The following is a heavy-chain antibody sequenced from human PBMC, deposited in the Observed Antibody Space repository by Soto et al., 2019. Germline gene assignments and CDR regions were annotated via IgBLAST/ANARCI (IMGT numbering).Heavy chain of an antibody. V-gene: IGHV3-11*05. CDR1: GFTFSNYY. D-gene: IGHD3-16*01. CDR3: AREGLDRLDYFDY. J-gene: IGHJ4*02. Sequence: QVQLVESGGGLVKPGGSLRLSCAASGFTFSNYYMSWIRQAPGKGLEWVSYISSSSSYTNYADSVKGRFTISRDNAKNSLYLRMNSLRAEDTAVYYCAREGLDRLDYFDYWGQGTLVTVSS. CDR2: ISSSSSYT.